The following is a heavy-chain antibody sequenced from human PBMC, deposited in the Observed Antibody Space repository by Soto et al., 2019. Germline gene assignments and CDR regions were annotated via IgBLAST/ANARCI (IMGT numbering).Heavy chain of an antibody. CDR2: IYDSGNI. CDR3: ARDRGTGALPFDF. Sequence: QVQLQESGPGLVKPSETLSLTCTVSGGSISNYYWSWVRQPPGKGLEWIGNIYDSGNIKYNPSLKSRVTISIDMSKNQFSLKLSSVTAADTAVYYWARDRGTGALPFDFWGQGTLVTVSS. D-gene: IGHD1-26*01. CDR1: GGSISNYY. V-gene: IGHV4-59*01. J-gene: IGHJ4*02.